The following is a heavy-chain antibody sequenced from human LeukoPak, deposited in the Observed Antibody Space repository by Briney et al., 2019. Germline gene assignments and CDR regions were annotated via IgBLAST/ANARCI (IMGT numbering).Heavy chain of an antibody. V-gene: IGHV3-15*01. D-gene: IGHD1-1*01. J-gene: IGHJ4*02. CDR2: IKTKTDGGTT. CDR3: AHNLRDY. CDR1: GFTFSNAW. Sequence: GGSLRLSCAASGFTFSNAWMTWVRQAPGKGLEWVGRIKTKTDGGTTDYAAPVKGRFTISSDDSKNTLYLQMNSLKSEDTAVNYCAHNLRDYWGQGTLVTVSS.